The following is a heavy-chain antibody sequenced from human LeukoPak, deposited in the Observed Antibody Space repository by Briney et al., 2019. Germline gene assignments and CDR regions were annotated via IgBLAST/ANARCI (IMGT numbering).Heavy chain of an antibody. CDR1: GGSISSSGYY. V-gene: IGHV4-39*01. J-gene: IGHJ2*01. D-gene: IGHD6-19*01. CDR2: LYYSGST. CDR3: ARRAVAGGYWYFDL. Sequence: SETLSLTCTVSGGSISSSGYYWGWIRQPPGKGLEWIGSLYYSGSTYYNPSLKSRITISVDTSKNQFSLNLSSVTAADMALYYCARRAVAGGYWYFDLWGRGALVTVSS.